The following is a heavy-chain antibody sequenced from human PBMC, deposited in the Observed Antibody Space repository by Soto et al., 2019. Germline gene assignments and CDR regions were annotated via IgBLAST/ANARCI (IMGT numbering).Heavy chain of an antibody. Sequence: GASVKVSCKASGYTFTSYGISWVRQAPGQGLEWMGWISAYNGNTNYAQKLQGRVTMTTDTSTSTAYMELRSLRSDDTAVYYCARDLRSYYYDSSGYYYGLDEWGQGTLVTVSS. V-gene: IGHV1-18*01. CDR3: ARDLRSYYYDSSGYYYGLDE. J-gene: IGHJ4*02. CDR2: ISAYNGNT. D-gene: IGHD3-22*01. CDR1: GYTFTSYG.